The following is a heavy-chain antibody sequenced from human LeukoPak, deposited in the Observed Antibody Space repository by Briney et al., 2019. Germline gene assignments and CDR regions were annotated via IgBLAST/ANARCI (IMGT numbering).Heavy chain of an antibody. CDR1: GYSFTSYG. D-gene: IGHD3-10*01. Sequence: ASVKVSCKASGYSFTSYGFTWVRRAPGQGLEWMGWVSAYDGSTNYAQKIRGRVTMTTDASKNTVYMELRSLRFDDTAVYYCARGGRDGMDVWGQGTSVTVSS. CDR2: VSAYDGST. CDR3: ARGGRDGMDV. V-gene: IGHV1-18*01. J-gene: IGHJ6*02.